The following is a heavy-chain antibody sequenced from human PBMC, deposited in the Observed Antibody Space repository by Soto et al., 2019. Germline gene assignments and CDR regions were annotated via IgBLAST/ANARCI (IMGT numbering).Heavy chain of an antibody. J-gene: IGHJ6*02. CDR2: IDPSDSYT. CDR1: GYSFTSYW. D-gene: IGHD2-2*01. CDR3: ARHGVGRTMVVVPAARWGMDV. V-gene: IGHV5-10-1*01. Sequence: PGESLKISCKGSGYSFTSYWISWVRQMPGKGLEWMGRIDPSDSYTNYSPSFQGHVTISADKSISTAYLQWSSLKASDTAMYYCARHGVGRTMVVVPAARWGMDVGGPGTTVAVSS.